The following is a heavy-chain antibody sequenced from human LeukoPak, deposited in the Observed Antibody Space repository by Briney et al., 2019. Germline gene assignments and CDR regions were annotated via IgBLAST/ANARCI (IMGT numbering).Heavy chain of an antibody. J-gene: IGHJ4*02. Sequence: GGSLRFSCAASGFTFSSYAMSWVRQAPGKGPEWVSAISGSGGSTYYADSVKGRFTISRDNSKNTLYLQMNSLRAEDTAVYYCAAYDSSGYYFDYWGQGTLVTVSS. CDR2: ISGSGGST. D-gene: IGHD3-22*01. V-gene: IGHV3-23*01. CDR3: AAYDSSGYYFDY. CDR1: GFTFSSYA.